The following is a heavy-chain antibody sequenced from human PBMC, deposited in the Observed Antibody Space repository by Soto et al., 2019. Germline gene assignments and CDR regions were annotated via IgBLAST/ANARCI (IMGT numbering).Heavy chain of an antibody. V-gene: IGHV4-34*01. Sequence: SETLSLTCAVYGGSFSGYYWSWIRQPPGKGLEWIGEINHSGSTNYNPSLKSRVTISVDTSKNQFSPKLSSVTAADTAVYYCARSFSRDAFDIWGQGTMVTVSS. J-gene: IGHJ3*02. CDR3: ARSFSRDAFDI. CDR1: GGSFSGYY. D-gene: IGHD3-3*02. CDR2: INHSGST.